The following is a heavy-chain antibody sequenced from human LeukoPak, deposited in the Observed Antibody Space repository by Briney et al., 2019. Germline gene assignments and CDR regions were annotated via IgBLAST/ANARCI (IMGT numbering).Heavy chain of an antibody. CDR3: ARGGIVASDTGARRNPTGY. CDR1: GYTFTTYD. J-gene: IGHJ4*02. CDR2: MNPNSGNT. Sequence: ASVKVSCKVSGYTFTTYDINSVRQATGQGLEWMGWMNPNSGNTAYAQKFQGRVTMTRNTSISTAYMELSSLRSEDTAVYYCARGGIVASDTGARRNPTGYWGQGTLVTVSS. D-gene: IGHD6-13*01. V-gene: IGHV1-8*01.